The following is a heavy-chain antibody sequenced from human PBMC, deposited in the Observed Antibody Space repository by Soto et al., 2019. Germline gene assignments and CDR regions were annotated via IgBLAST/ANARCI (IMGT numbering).Heavy chain of an antibody. J-gene: IGHJ6*02. V-gene: IGHV1-8*01. CDR3: AGVIKGRDFWCGYYYGMDV. CDR1: GYTFTSYD. CDR2: INPNSGNT. Sequence: QVQLVQSGAEVKKPGASVKVSCKASGYTFTSYDINWVRQATGQGLEWMGWINPNSGNTGYAQKLQGRITTNRNSSITAGYMELSSRRADDTAVYYCAGVIKGRDFWCGYYYGMDVWGQGTTVTVSS. D-gene: IGHD3-3*01.